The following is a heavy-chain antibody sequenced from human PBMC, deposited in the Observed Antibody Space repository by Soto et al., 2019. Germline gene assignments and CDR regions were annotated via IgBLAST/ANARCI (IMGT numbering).Heavy chain of an antibody. CDR1: GGSFSGYY. CDR2: INQSGST. D-gene: IGHD3-3*01. J-gene: IGHJ3*02. V-gene: IGHV4-34*01. CDR3: ARTPTWTRLTIFGVVHRVPGAFDI. Sequence: SETLSLTCAVYGGSFSGYYWSWIRQPPGEGLGWMGEINQSGSTCYSPSLKSRVTIAVDTAKNQFSLKLISVTAAGTAVYYCARTPTWTRLTIFGVVHRVPGAFDIWGQGTMVT.